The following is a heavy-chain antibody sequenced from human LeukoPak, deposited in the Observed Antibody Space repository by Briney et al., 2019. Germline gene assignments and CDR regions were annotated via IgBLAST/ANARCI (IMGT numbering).Heavy chain of an antibody. J-gene: IGHJ5*02. D-gene: IGHD2-2*01. CDR1: GFTFSSYS. CDR2: ISTGSASSTT. Sequence: PGGSLRLSCAASGFTFSSYSINWVRQAPGKGLEWVSYISTGSASSTTHYADSVKGRFTISRDNSKNTLYLQMNSLRAEDTAVYYCAKDIFGGVPAGNDHWGQGTLVTVSS. CDR3: AKDIFGGVPAGNDH. V-gene: IGHV3-48*01.